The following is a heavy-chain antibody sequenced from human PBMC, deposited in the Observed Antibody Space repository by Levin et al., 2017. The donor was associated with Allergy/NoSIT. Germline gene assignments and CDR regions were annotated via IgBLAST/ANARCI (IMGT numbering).Heavy chain of an antibody. J-gene: IGHJ5*02. D-gene: IGHD1-26*01. CDR1: GDSISGTNW. CDR3: ARHVSGSGALGP. V-gene: IGHV4-4*02. Sequence: TSETLSLTCAVSGDSISGTNWWIWVRQSSGKGLEWIGEIYNSGRTNYNPSLKSRVTISVDTSKNQFSLKLTSVTAADTVMYYCARHVSGSGALGPWGQGTLVTVSS. CDR2: IYNSGRT.